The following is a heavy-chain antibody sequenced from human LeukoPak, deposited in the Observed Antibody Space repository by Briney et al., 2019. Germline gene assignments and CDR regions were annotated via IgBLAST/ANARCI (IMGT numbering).Heavy chain of an antibody. D-gene: IGHD4-17*01. CDR2: INSDGSST. Sequence: PGGSLRLSCAASGFTFSNYWMHWVRQAPGKGLVWVSRINSDGSSTTSADSVKGRFTISRDNAKNTLYLQMNSLRAEDTAVYYCAKGWATVIDYWGQGTLVTVSS. J-gene: IGHJ4*02. CDR3: AKGWATVIDY. V-gene: IGHV3-74*01. CDR1: GFTFSNYW.